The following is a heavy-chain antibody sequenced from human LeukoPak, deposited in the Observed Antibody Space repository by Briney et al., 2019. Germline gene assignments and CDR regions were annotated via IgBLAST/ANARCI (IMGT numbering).Heavy chain of an antibody. D-gene: IGHD5-24*01. Sequence: SETLSLTCTVSGDSISSYYWSWLRQPPGKRLEWIGYVSNIETTNYNPSLKSRLSISVDTSKNQFSLKLSSVTAADTALYYCARDSGYNVNDHDVNAFDIWGQGTMVTISS. CDR1: GDSISSYY. CDR2: VSNIETT. J-gene: IGHJ3*02. CDR3: ARDSGYNVNDHDVNAFDI. V-gene: IGHV4-59*12.